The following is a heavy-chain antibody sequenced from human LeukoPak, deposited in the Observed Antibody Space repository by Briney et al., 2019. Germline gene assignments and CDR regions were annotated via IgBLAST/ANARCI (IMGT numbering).Heavy chain of an antibody. J-gene: IGHJ4*02. CDR3: ARDVWTGVAVSDY. D-gene: IGHD6-19*01. CDR2: IKEDGSIQ. CDR1: GFTFSSYW. Sequence: HPGGSLRLSCVASGFTFSSYWITWVRQAPGKGLEWLANIKEDGSIQYYLDSVRGRFTISRDNAKTSVYLQLNSLRADDTAVYYCARDVWTGVAVSDYWGQGTLVTVSS. V-gene: IGHV3-7*01.